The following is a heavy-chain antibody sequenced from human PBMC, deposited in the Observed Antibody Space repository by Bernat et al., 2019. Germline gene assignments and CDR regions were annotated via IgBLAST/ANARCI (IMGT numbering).Heavy chain of an antibody. V-gene: IGHV4-30-2*01. CDR1: GGSISSDDYF. CDR2: IFHSGST. J-gene: IGHJ4*02. D-gene: IGHD3-10*01. Sequence: QLQLQESGSGLVKPSQTLSLTCAVSGGSISSDDYFWSWIRQPPGKGLEWIGYIFHSGSTYYNPSLKSRDTISVDRSKNQFSLKLSSVTAADTAMYYCARAPDYYGSRSYSLDYWGQGTPVTVSS. CDR3: ARAPDYYGSRSYSLDY.